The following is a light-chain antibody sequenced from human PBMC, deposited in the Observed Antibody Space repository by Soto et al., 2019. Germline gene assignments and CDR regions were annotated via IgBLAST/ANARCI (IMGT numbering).Light chain of an antibody. J-gene: IGLJ2*01. Sequence: QSALTQPASVSGSPGQSITISCTGTSSDVCGYNYVSWYQQHPGKAPKLMIYDVSNRPSGVSNRFSGSKSGNTASLTISGLQAEKEADNYCSSYTSSSTVVFGGGTKLTVL. CDR2: DVS. CDR1: SSDVCGYNY. CDR3: SSYTSSSTVV. V-gene: IGLV2-14*01.